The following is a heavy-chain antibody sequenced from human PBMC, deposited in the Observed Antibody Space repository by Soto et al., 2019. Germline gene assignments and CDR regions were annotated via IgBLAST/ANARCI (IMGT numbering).Heavy chain of an antibody. CDR3: AKVRVILLCAFEH. CDR1: GFTFSRSG. Sequence: ESGGGVVQPGRSLTLSCAASGFTFSRSGMQWVRQAPGKGLEWVAVIYYDGTNEYYADSVKGRFTISRDNSKSTLYLQMDSLKAEDTAVYFCAKVRVILLCAFEHWGQLFLVTVSS. CDR2: IYYDGTNE. V-gene: IGHV3-30*18. J-gene: IGHJ4*02. D-gene: IGHD2-21*01.